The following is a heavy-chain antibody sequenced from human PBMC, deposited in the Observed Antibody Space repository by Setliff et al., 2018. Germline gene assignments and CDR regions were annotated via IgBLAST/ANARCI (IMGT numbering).Heavy chain of an antibody. CDR1: GYRFSNYW. CDR2: IYGGDSDT. J-gene: IGHJ6*03. CDR3: ARASRFGTIVYKGYYYMDV. V-gene: IGHV5-51*01. D-gene: IGHD3-10*01. Sequence: GESLKISCKGPGYRFSNYWIGWVRQMPGKGLEWMGIIYGGDSDTRYSPSFQGLVSISADKSISTAYLQISSLKAEDTAVYYCARASRFGTIVYKGYYYMDVWGKGTTVTVSS.